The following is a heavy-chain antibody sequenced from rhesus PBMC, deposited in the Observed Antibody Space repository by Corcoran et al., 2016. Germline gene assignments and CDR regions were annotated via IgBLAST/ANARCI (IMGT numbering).Heavy chain of an antibody. Sequence: QVQLQESGPGLVKPSETLSLTCAVSGGSISSNFWRWIRWPPGKGLEWIGYIHGGGSTTYNPSLKSRVTISTDTSKNQFSLKLSPVTAADTAVYYCARRSSWSFDYWGQGVLVTVSS. CDR2: IHGGGST. CDR3: ARRSSWSFDY. V-gene: IGHV4-160*01. CDR1: GGSISSNF. D-gene: IGHD6-13*01. J-gene: IGHJ4*01.